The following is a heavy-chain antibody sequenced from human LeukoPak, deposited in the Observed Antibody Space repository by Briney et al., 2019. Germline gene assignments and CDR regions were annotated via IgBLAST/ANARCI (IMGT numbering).Heavy chain of an antibody. CDR3: ARDPNSAL. CDR1: GGSMNNYY. D-gene: IGHD4-23*01. J-gene: IGHJ4*02. V-gene: IGHV4-4*07. Sequence: PSETLSLTCTVSGGSMNNYYWSWIRQPAGKGLEWIGRIYSGGSTRYNPSLKSRVTMSLDTSKNQFSLKMTSVTAADTAVYYCARDPNSALWGQGTLVTVSS. CDR2: IYSGGST.